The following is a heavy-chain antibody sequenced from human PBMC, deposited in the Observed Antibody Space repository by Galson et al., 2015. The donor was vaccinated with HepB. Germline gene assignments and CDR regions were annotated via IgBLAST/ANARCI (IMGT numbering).Heavy chain of an antibody. CDR3: ARGVNGMEWLSPAGYSYDITLAPTLDY. CDR1: GFTFSSYS. D-gene: IGHD5-18*01. J-gene: IGHJ4*02. Sequence: SLRLSCAASGFTFSSYSMNWVRQAPGKGLEWVPSISSSSSYIYYADSVKGRFTISRDNAKNSLYLQMNSLRAEDTAVYYCARGVNGMEWLSPAGYSYDITLAPTLDYWGQGTLVTVSS. V-gene: IGHV3-21*01. CDR2: ISSSSSYI.